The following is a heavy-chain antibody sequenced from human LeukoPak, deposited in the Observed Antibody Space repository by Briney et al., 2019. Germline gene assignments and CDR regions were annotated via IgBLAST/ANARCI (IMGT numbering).Heavy chain of an antibody. Sequence: GGSLRLSCAAAGFTFSSFEMNWVRQAPGKGLEWVSYISSSGNTIYYADSVKGRFTISRDNAKTSLYLQMNSLRAEVTAVYYCATAVTHPFDYWGQGTLVTVSS. J-gene: IGHJ4*02. CDR2: ISSSGNTI. V-gene: IGHV3-48*03. D-gene: IGHD4-23*01. CDR3: ATAVTHPFDY. CDR1: GFTFSSFE.